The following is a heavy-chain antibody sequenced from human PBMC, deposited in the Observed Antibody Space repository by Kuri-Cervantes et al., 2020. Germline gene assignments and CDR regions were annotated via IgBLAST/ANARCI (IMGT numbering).Heavy chain of an antibody. CDR2: IKQDGSEK. J-gene: IGHJ4*02. D-gene: IGHD3-10*01. CDR1: GFTFSTYW. CDR3: ASLKMVRGVIGY. Sequence: GESLKISCAASGFTFSTYWMSWVRQAPGKGLEWVANIKQDGSEKDYVDSVKGRFTFSRDNAKNSMYLQMNSLRDEDTAVYYCASLKMVRGVIGYWGQGTLVTVSS. V-gene: IGHV3-7*01.